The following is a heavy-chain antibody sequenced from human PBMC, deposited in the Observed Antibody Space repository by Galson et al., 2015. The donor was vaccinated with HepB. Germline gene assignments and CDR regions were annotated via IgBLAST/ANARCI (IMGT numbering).Heavy chain of an antibody. J-gene: IGHJ6*03. CDR2: INPNSGGT. Sequence: SVKVSCKASGYTFTGYYMHWVRQAPGQGLEWMGWINPNSGGTNYAQKFQGRVTMTRDTSISTAYMELSRLRSDDTAVYYCARGYGKAARTPYYMDVWGKGTTVTVSS. V-gene: IGHV1-2*02. D-gene: IGHD6-6*01. CDR3: ARGYGKAARTPYYMDV. CDR1: GYTFTGYY.